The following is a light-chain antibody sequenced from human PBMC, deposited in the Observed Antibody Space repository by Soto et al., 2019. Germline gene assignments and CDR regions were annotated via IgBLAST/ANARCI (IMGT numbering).Light chain of an antibody. Sequence: EIVLTQSPGTLSLSPGESATLSCRASQSVSSSYLAWYQQKPGQAPRLLIYGASRRATGIPDRFRGSGSGTDCTLTISRLEPEDFAVYYCQQYGSSPWTFGQGTKVEI. CDR1: QSVSSSY. J-gene: IGKJ1*01. CDR3: QQYGSSPWT. V-gene: IGKV3-20*01. CDR2: GAS.